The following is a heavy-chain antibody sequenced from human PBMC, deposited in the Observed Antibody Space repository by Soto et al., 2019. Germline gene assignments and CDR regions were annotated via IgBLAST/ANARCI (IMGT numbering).Heavy chain of an antibody. D-gene: IGHD5-18*01. CDR2: ISSSSSYI. V-gene: IGHV3-21*01. Sequence: EVQLVESGGGLVKPGGSLRLSCAASGFTFSSYSMNWVRQAPGKGLEWVSSISSSSSYIYYADSVKGRFTISRDNAMNSLYLQMNILRAEDTAMYYSARDQPKYSYGYGLGYWRQGTLVTVSS. CDR1: GFTFSSYS. J-gene: IGHJ4*02. CDR3: ARDQPKYSYGYGLGY.